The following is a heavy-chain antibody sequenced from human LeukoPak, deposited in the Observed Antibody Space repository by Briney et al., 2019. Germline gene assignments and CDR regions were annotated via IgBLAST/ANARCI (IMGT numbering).Heavy chain of an antibody. V-gene: IGHV4-59*12. J-gene: IGHJ6*03. CDR2: IHYSGST. CDR3: ARGTAEHLAAAGTAGVYYYYYYMDV. D-gene: IGHD6-13*01. Sequence: SETLSLTCTVSGASIRSSYWSWIRQPPGKGLEWIGHIHYSGSTNYSPSLKSRVAISVDTSKNQFSLKLSSVTAADTAVYYCARGTAEHLAAAGTAGVYYYYYYMDVWGKGTTVTISS. CDR1: GASIRSSY.